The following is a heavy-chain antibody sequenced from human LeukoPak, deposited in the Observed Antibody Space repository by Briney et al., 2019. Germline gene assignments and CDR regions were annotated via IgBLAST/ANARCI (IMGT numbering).Heavy chain of an antibody. CDR1: GFTFSSYS. D-gene: IGHD3-3*01. V-gene: IGHV3-21*01. Sequence: GGSLRLSCAASGFTFSSYSMNWVRQAPGKGLEWVSSISSSSSYIYYADSVKGRFTISRDNAKNSLYLQMNSLRAEDTAVYYCARRRFLEWLPYYYYYMDVWGKGTTVTVSS. J-gene: IGHJ6*03. CDR2: ISSSSSYI. CDR3: ARRRFLEWLPYYYYYMDV.